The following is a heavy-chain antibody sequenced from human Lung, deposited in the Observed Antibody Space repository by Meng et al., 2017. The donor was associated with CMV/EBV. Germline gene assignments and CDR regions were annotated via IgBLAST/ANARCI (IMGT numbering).Heavy chain of an antibody. CDR1: GFTFSSYS. J-gene: IGHJ3*02. V-gene: IGHV3-21*01. D-gene: IGHD1-7*01. CDR3: ARDPPDWNYPRSYAFDI. CDR2: ISSSSSYI. Sequence: LTCAASGFTFSSYSMNWVRQAPGKGLEWVSSISSSSSYIYYADSVKGRFTISRDNAKNSLYLQMNSLRAEDTAVYYCARDPPDWNYPRSYAFDIWGQGXMVTVSS.